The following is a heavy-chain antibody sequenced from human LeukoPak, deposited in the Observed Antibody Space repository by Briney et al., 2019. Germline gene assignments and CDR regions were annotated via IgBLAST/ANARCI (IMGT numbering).Heavy chain of an antibody. Sequence: GGSLRLSCAASGFTFSDYTMNWVRQAPGKGLEWVSSIGSVTTYIYYADSLKGRFTISRDSAKNSLYLQMDSLRAEDTAIYFCARAIAVAGPYYFDYWGQGTLVTVSS. J-gene: IGHJ4*02. CDR3: ARAIAVAGPYYFDY. CDR1: GFTFSDYT. CDR2: IGSVTTYI. V-gene: IGHV3-21*01. D-gene: IGHD6-19*01.